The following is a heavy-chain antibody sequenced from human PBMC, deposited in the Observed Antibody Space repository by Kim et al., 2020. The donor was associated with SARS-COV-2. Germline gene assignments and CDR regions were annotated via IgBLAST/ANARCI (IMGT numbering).Heavy chain of an antibody. V-gene: IGHV3-33*08. CDR1: GFTFSSYG. CDR2: IWYDGSNK. J-gene: IGHJ4*02. CDR3: ARVVGVISYFDY. Sequence: GGSLRLSCAASGFTFSSYGMHWVRQAPGKGLEWVAVIWYDGSNKYYADSVKGRFTISRDNSKNTLYLQMNSLRAEDTAVYYCARVVGVISYFDYWGQGTLVTVSS. D-gene: IGHD3-10*01.